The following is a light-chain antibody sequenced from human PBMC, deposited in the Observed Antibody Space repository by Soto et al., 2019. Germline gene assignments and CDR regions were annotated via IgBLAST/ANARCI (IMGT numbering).Light chain of an antibody. J-gene: IGLJ2*01. V-gene: IGLV4-69*01. CDR2: LNSDGSH. CDR1: SGHSSYA. CDR3: QTWGTGIQV. Sequence: QSVLTQSPSASASLGPSVKLTCTLSSGHSSYAIAWHQQQPEKGPRYLMKLNSDGSHSKGDGIPDRFSGSSSGAERYLTISRLQSEDEADYYCQTWGTGIQVFGGGTKLTVL.